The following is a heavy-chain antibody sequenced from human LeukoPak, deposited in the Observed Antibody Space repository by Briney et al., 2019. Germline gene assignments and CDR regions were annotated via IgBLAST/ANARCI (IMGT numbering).Heavy chain of an antibody. CDR1: GGSFSSGSYY. V-gene: IGHV4-61*01. D-gene: IGHD2-2*01. J-gene: IGHJ4*02. Sequence: PSETLSLTCTVSGGSFSSGSYYWSWIRQPPGKGLEWIGYIYYSGSTNYNPSLKSRVTISVDTSKNQFSLKLSSVTAAGTAVYYCARELVVVPAAMSIYYFDYWGQGTLVTVSS. CDR2: IYYSGST. CDR3: ARELVVVPAAMSIYYFDY.